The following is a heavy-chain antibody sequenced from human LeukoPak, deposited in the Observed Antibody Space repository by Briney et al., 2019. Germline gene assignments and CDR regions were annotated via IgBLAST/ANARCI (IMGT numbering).Heavy chain of an antibody. V-gene: IGHV1-18*01. CDR2: ISAYNGNT. Sequence: ASVKVSCKASGYTFTSYGISWVRQAPGQGLEWMGWISAYNGNTNYAQKLQGRVTMTTDTPTSTAYMELRSLRSDDTAVYYCATHSRYNWNFFWGQGTMVTVSS. CDR3: ATHSRYNWNFF. CDR1: GYTFTSYG. J-gene: IGHJ3*01. D-gene: IGHD1-7*01.